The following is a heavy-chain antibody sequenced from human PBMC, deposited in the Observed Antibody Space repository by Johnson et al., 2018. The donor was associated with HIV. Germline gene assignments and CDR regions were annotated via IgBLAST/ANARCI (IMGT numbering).Heavy chain of an antibody. CDR2: TSSNGGST. V-gene: IGHV3-64*01. D-gene: IGHD2-15*01. J-gene: IGHJ3*02. Sequence: VQLVESGGGVVQPGGSLRLSCAASGFTFSSYAMHWVRQAPGKGLEYVSATSSNGGSTYYANSVKGRFSISRDNSKNTLYLQMNSLRAEDTAVYYCAGALRILDAFDIWGQGTMVTVSS. CDR1: GFTFSSYA. CDR3: AGALRILDAFDI.